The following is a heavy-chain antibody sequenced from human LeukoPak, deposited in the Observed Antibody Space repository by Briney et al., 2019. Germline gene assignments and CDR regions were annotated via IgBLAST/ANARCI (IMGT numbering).Heavy chain of an antibody. CDR3: ASGLWFGVYYFDY. D-gene: IGHD3-10*01. CDR1: GGTFSSYA. Sequence: ASVKVSCKASGGTFSSYAISWVRQAPGQGLEWMGGIIPIFGTANYAQKFQGRVTITADESTSTAYMELSSLRSEDTAVYYCASGLWFGVYYFDYWGQGTLVTVSS. J-gene: IGHJ4*02. CDR2: IIPIFGTA. V-gene: IGHV1-69*13.